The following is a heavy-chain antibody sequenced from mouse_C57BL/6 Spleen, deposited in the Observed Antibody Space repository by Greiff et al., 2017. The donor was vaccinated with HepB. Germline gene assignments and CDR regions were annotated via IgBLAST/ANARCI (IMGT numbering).Heavy chain of an antibody. CDR3: ARGAELGRGHYFDY. J-gene: IGHJ2*01. V-gene: IGHV1-76*01. D-gene: IGHD4-1*01. Sequence: QVQLQQSGAELVRPGASVKLSCKASGYTFTDYYINWVKQRPGQGLEWIARIYPGSGNTYYNEKFKGKARLTAEKSSSTAYMQLSSLTSEDSAVYFCARGAELGRGHYFDYWGQGTTLTVSS. CDR2: IYPGSGNT. CDR1: GYTFTDYY.